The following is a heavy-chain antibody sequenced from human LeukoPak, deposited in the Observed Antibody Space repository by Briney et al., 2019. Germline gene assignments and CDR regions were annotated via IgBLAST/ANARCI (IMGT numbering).Heavy chain of an antibody. CDR1: GFTFSSSW. Sequence: GKSLRLSCVATGFTFSSSWMSWVRQGPGKGLEWVASINQDEIHYVDAVRGRFTISRDNAKNSLYLQMNSLRAEDTALYYCAKDSSGWTYYFDYWGQGTLVTVSS. D-gene: IGHD6-19*01. V-gene: IGHV3-7*03. CDR2: INQDEI. CDR3: AKDSSGWTYYFDY. J-gene: IGHJ4*02.